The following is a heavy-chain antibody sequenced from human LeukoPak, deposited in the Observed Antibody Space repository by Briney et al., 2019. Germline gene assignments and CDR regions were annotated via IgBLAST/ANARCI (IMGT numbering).Heavy chain of an antibody. Sequence: GASVKVSCKASGYTFTGYYMHWVRQAPGQGLEWMGWINPNSGGTNYAQKFQGRVTMTGDTSISTAYMELSRLRSDDTAVYYCARDVDSSSWYAFDPWGQGTLVTVSS. CDR1: GYTFTGYY. V-gene: IGHV1-2*02. CDR2: INPNSGGT. J-gene: IGHJ5*02. D-gene: IGHD6-13*01. CDR3: ARDVDSSSWYAFDP.